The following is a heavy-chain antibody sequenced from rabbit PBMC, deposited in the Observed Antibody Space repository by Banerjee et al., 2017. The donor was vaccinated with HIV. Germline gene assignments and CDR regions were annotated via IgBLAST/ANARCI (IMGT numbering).Heavy chain of an antibody. J-gene: IGHJ4*01. CDR1: GFDLSSYYY. D-gene: IGHD6-1*01. Sequence: QEQLVESGGGLVQPEGSLTLTCTASGFDLSSYYYMCWVRQAPGKGLEWIACIDAGSNGNTYYASWAKGRFAVSKTSSTTVTLQMTSLTAADTATYFCAREEYVGYGYANLWGQGTLVTVS. CDR3: AREEYVGYGYANL. V-gene: IGHV1S45*01. CDR2: IDAGSNGNT.